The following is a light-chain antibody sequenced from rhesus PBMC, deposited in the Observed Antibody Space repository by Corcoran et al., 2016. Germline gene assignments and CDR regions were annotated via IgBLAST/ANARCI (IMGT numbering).Light chain of an antibody. J-gene: IGKJ2*01. CDR2: EAS. CDR3: QHYYSIPYS. Sequence: DIQMTQSPSSLSASVGDRVTITCRASQGITNDLAWYQQKPGETPKLLISEASTLRSGIPSRFSGSGSGTDFTLTISSLQSEDVATYSCQHYYSIPYSFGQGTKVEIK. V-gene: IGKV1-25*01. CDR1: QGITND.